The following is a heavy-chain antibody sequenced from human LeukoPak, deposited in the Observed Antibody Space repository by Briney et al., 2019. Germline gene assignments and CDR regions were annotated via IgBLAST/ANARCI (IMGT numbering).Heavy chain of an antibody. V-gene: IGHV4-39*07. Sequence: SETLSLTCSVSGGSILNNNYYWGWIRQPPGKGLEWIGRIYTSGSTNYNPSLKSRVTISVDTSKNQFSLKLSSVTAADTAVYYCARDLVAMNWFDPWGQGTLVTVSS. CDR2: IYTSGST. CDR1: GGSILNNNYY. CDR3: ARDLVAMNWFDP. D-gene: IGHD2-15*01. J-gene: IGHJ5*02.